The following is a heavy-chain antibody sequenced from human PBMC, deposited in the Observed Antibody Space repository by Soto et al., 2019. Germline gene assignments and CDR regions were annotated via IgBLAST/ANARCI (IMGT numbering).Heavy chain of an antibody. CDR1: GFTFSSYA. Sequence: PVGSLRLSCAASGFTFSSYAMSWVRQAPGKGLEWVSAISGSGGSTYYADSVKGRFTISRDNSKNTLYLQMNSLRAEDTAVYYCAKDRGSMVRGAYNWFDPWGQGTLVTVSS. D-gene: IGHD3-10*01. V-gene: IGHV3-23*01. J-gene: IGHJ5*02. CDR3: AKDRGSMVRGAYNWFDP. CDR2: ISGSGGST.